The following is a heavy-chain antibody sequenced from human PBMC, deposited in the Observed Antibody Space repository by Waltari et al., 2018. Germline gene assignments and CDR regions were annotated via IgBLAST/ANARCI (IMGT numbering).Heavy chain of an antibody. CDR1: GFTFNTYA. CDR3: ARADRSTWYLDS. V-gene: IGHV3-23*01. J-gene: IGHJ4*02. D-gene: IGHD3-22*01. Sequence: EVQLLESGGGLVQPGGSLRLPFAAPGFTFNTYAMAGVRQAPGKGLEWVSSTSAGGITYHADSLKGRFTISRDNSKNTLYLQMNSLRAEDTAVYYCARADRSTWYLDSWGQGTLVTVSS. CDR2: TSAGGIT.